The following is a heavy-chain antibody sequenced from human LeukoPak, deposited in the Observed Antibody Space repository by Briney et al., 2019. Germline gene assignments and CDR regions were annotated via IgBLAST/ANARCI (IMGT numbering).Heavy chain of an antibody. D-gene: IGHD1-1*01. CDR2: TYYRSKWYN. Sequence: SQTLSLTCAVSGDSLSSESAAWTWIRQSPSRDLEWLGSTYYRSKWYNDYAVSVKSRVTINPDTYKNQFSLPLNSVTPENTAVYYCATDGSNSSFDYWGQGTLVTVSS. CDR3: ATDGSNSSFDY. J-gene: IGHJ4*02. V-gene: IGHV6-1*01. CDR1: GDSLSSESAA.